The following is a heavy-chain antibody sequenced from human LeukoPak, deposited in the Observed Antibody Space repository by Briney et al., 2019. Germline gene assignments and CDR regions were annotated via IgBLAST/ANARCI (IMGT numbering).Heavy chain of an antibody. CDR2: INNIATHI. D-gene: IGHD2/OR15-2a*01. CDR3: TRDATQYLRYGYFDS. CDR1: GFTFSNSA. Sequence: GGSLRLSCAASGFTFSNSAMNWVRQAPGKGLEWVSSINNIATHIYYADSVRGRFTISRDNAKNSVSLQMNNLRAEDTAVYYCTRDATQYLRYGYFDSWGQGILVTVSS. V-gene: IGHV3-21*01. J-gene: IGHJ4*02.